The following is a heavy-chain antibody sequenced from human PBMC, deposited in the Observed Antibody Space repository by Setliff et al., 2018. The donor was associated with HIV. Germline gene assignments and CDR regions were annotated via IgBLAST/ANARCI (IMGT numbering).Heavy chain of an antibody. J-gene: IGHJ4*02. D-gene: IGHD3-22*01. Sequence: GASVKVSCKASGYTFTGYYMHWVRQAPGQGLEWMGGIIPIFGTANYAQKFQGRVTITADESTSTAYMELSSLRSDDTAVYYCARGGVYYYDSSGWSMDYWGQGTLVTVSS. V-gene: IGHV1-69*13. CDR3: ARGGVYYYDSSGWSMDY. CDR1: GYTFTGYY. CDR2: IIPIFGTA.